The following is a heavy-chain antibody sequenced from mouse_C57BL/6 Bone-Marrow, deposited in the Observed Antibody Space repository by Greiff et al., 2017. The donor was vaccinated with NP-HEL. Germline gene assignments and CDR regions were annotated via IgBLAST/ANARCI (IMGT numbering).Heavy chain of an antibody. CDR2: IYPRSGNT. J-gene: IGHJ1*03. CDR1: GYTFTSYG. D-gene: IGHD1-1*01. Sequence: QVQLQQSGAELARPGASVKLSCKASGYTFTSYGISWVKQRTGQGLEWIGEIYPRSGNTYYNEKFKGKATLTADKSSSTAYMELRSLTSEDSAVYFCAQIITTVRYFDVWGTGTTVTVSS. CDR3: AQIITTVRYFDV. V-gene: IGHV1-81*01.